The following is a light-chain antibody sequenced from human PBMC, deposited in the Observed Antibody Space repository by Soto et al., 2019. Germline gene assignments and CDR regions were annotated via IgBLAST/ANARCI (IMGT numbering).Light chain of an antibody. CDR1: SSNIGAGYE. J-gene: IGLJ1*01. CDR3: QSYDSSLSGYV. Sequence: QSVLTQPPSVSEAPGQRVTISCTGSSSNIGAGYEAHWYQQAPGTAPKLLIYENNNRPSGVPDRFSGSKSGTSASLAITGLQAEDEAEYCCQSYDSSLSGYVFGTGTKLTVL. V-gene: IGLV1-40*01. CDR2: ENN.